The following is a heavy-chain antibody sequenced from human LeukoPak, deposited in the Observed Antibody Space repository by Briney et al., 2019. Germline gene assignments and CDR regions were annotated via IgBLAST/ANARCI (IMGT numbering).Heavy chain of an antibody. CDR2: IYYSGST. D-gene: IGHD5-12*01. CDR1: GGSISSYY. J-gene: IGHJ4*02. Sequence: RSSETLSLTCTVSGGSISSYYWRWIRQPPGKGLECISYIYYSGSTDYVPSLKSRFTISVDTSKNQFSLKLSAVTAADTAVYYCARSKSGYDYFDYWGQGTLVTVSS. V-gene: IGHV4-59*12. CDR3: ARSKSGYDYFDY.